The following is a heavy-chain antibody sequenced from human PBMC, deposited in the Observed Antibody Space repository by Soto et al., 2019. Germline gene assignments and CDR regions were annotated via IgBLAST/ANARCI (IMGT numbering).Heavy chain of an antibody. CDR3: ARDLAEAGPYTAQFDY. V-gene: IGHV6-1*01. CDR1: GDSVSSNSAA. CDR2: TYYRSKWYN. D-gene: IGHD6-13*01. Sequence: PSQTLSLTCAISGDSVSSNSAAWNWIRQSPSRGLEWLGRTYYRSKWYNDYAVSVKSRITINPDTSKKQFSLQLNSVTPEDTAVYYCARDLAEAGPYTAQFDYWGQGTMVTVYS. J-gene: IGHJ4*02.